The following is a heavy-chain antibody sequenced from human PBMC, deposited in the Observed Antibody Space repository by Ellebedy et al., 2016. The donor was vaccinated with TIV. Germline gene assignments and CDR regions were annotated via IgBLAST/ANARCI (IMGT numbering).Heavy chain of an antibody. Sequence: GESLKISCVGSGFSFRSYWMTWVRQAPGKGLEWVANINRDGGETFYVDSVKGRFTISRDNAKNSLYLLMNSLSAEDTGVYYCATDGSYGDYRSPTHAFEIWGQGTMVTVSS. J-gene: IGHJ3*02. V-gene: IGHV3-7*01. CDR1: GFSFRSYW. CDR3: ATDGSYGDYRSPTHAFEI. D-gene: IGHD4-17*01. CDR2: INRDGGET.